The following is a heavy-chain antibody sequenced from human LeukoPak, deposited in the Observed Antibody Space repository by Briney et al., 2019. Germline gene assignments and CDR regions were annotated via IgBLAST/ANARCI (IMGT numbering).Heavy chain of an antibody. D-gene: IGHD3-22*01. V-gene: IGHV4-39*01. CDR2: IYYSGST. Sequence: TFSSYEMNWVRQPPGKGLEWIGSIYYSGSTYYNPSLKSRVTISVDTSKNQFSLKLSSVTAADTAVYYCASSASGYYFRVGFDPWGQGTLVTVSS. CDR1: TFSSYE. J-gene: IGHJ5*02. CDR3: ASSASGYYFRVGFDP.